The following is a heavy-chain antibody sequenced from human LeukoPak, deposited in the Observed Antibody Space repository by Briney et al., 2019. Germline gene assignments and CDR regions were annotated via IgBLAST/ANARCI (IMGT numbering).Heavy chain of an antibody. J-gene: IGHJ5*02. Sequence: SETLSLTCTVSGGSISSYYWSWIRQPPGKGLEWIGYIYYSGSTNYNPSLKSRVTISVGTSKNQFSLKLSSVTAADTAVYYCAREVVITVANWFDPWGQGTLVTVSS. CDR3: AREVVITVANWFDP. D-gene: IGHD3-22*01. CDR1: GGSISSYY. V-gene: IGHV4-59*01. CDR2: IYYSGST.